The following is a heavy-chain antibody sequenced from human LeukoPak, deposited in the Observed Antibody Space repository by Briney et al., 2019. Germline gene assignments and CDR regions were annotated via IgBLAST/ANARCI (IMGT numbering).Heavy chain of an antibody. CDR3: ARGNLKTRLKSRVSSGPHAFGI. CDR1: GDSVSSNSAA. Sequence: SQTLSLTCAISGDSVSSNSAASSWIRQSPSRGLEWLGRTYYRSKWYNDYAVSVKRRITINPDTSKNQFSLQLNSVTPEDTAVYYCARGNLKTRLKSRVSSGPHAFGIWGQGTMVTVSS. J-gene: IGHJ3*02. D-gene: IGHD3-3*01. CDR2: TYYRSKWYN. V-gene: IGHV6-1*01.